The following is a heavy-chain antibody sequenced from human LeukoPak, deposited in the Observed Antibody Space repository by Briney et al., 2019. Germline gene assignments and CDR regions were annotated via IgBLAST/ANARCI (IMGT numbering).Heavy chain of an antibody. J-gene: IGHJ3*02. Sequence: GGSLRLSCAASGFTFSSYAMSWVRQAPGKGLEWVSAISGSGGSTYYADSVKGRFTISRDNSKNTLYLQMNSLRAEDTAVYYCAKVKTYYYDSSGHRGALDIWGQGTMVTVSS. V-gene: IGHV3-23*01. CDR3: AKVKTYYYDSSGHRGALDI. D-gene: IGHD3-22*01. CDR1: GFTFSSYA. CDR2: ISGSGGST.